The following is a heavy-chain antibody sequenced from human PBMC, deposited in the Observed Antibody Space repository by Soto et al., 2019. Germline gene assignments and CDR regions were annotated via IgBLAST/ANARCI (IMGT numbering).Heavy chain of an antibody. CDR2: IIPIFGTA. V-gene: IGHV1-69*12. Sequence: QVQLVQSGAEVKKPGSSVKVSCKASGGTFSSYAISWVRQAPGQGLEWMGGIIPIFGTANYAQKFQGRVTITAAQSTSTAYMELSSLRSEDTAVYYCARDQGYCSGGSCSSLTWFDPWGQGTLVTVSS. CDR1: GGTFSSYA. J-gene: IGHJ5*02. D-gene: IGHD2-15*01. CDR3: ARDQGYCSGGSCSSLTWFDP.